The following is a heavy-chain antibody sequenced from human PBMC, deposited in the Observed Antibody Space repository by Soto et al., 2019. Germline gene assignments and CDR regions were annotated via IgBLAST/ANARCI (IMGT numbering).Heavy chain of an antibody. CDR3: AKWGSQVGAFDI. CDR2: ISYDGSNK. Sequence: GGSLRLSCAASGFTFSSYGMHWVRQAPGKGLEWVAVISYDGSNKYYADSVKGRFTISRDNSKNTLYLQMNSLRAEDSAVYYWAKWGSQVGAFDICGQGTMVTVYS. J-gene: IGHJ3*02. D-gene: IGHD3-16*01. V-gene: IGHV3-30*18. CDR1: GFTFSSYG.